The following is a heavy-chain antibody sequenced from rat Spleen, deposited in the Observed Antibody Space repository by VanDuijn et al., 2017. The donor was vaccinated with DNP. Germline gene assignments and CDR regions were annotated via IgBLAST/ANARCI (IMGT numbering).Heavy chain of an antibody. CDR3: ARSHTTGLTWFAY. V-gene: IGHV2S12*01. Sequence: QVQLRESGPGLVQPSHVLSLTCTVSGFSLTNYAVGWVRQPPGKGLEWIAAVSSGGNTYYNSGLKSRLSISRDTSKSQVFLKMNSLQTEDTAIYFCARSHTTGLTWFAYWGQGTLVTVSS. CDR1: GFSLTNYA. CDR2: VSSGGNT. J-gene: IGHJ3*01. D-gene: IGHD1-9*01.